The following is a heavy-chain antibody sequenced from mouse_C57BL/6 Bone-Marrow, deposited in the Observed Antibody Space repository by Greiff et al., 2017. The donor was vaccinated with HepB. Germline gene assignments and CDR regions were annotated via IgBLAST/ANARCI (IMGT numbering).Heavy chain of an antibody. Sequence: VQLQQSGAELVRPGASVKLSCKASGYTFTDYYINWVKQRPGQGLEWIARIYPGSGNTYYNEKFKGKATLTAEKSSSTAYMQLSSLTSEDSAVYFCARIPYYYGSPYAMDYWGQGTSVTVSS. CDR3: ARIPYYYGSPYAMDY. D-gene: IGHD1-1*01. V-gene: IGHV1-76*01. CDR1: GYTFTDYY. CDR2: IYPGSGNT. J-gene: IGHJ4*01.